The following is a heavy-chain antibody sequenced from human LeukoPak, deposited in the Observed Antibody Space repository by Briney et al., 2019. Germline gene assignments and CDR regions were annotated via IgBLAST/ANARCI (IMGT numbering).Heavy chain of an antibody. CDR1: GGTFSSYA. V-gene: IGHV1-69*06. CDR2: IIPIFGTA. J-gene: IGHJ5*02. Sequence: GASVKVSCKASGGTFSSYAISWVRQAPGQGLEWMGGIIPIFGTANYAQKFQGRVTITADKSTSTAYMELSSLRSEDTAVYYCARVHPPIVPAASLHPWRQATLVTVSS. CDR3: ARVHPPIVPAASLHP. D-gene: IGHD2-2*01.